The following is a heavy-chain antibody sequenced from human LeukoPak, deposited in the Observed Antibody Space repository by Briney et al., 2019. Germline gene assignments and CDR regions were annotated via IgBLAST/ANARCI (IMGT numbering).Heavy chain of an antibody. CDR3: ARDLDYYYDSSGYLTHQPVY. Sequence: ASVKVSCKASGYTFTSSYMHWVRQAPGQGLEWMGIINPSGGSTSYAQKFQGRVTMTRDTSTSTAYMELSSLRSEDTAVYYCARDLDYYYDSSGYLTHQPVYWGQGTLVTVSS. CDR1: GYTFTSSY. V-gene: IGHV1-46*01. CDR2: INPSGGST. J-gene: IGHJ4*02. D-gene: IGHD3-22*01.